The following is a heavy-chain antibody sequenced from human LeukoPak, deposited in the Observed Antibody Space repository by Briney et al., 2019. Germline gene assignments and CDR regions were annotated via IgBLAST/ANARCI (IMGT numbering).Heavy chain of an antibody. Sequence: ASVKVSCKASGYTFTGYYMHWVRQAPGQGLEWMGWINPNSGGTNYAQKFQGWVTMTRDTSISTAYMELSRLRSDDTAVYYCATSRGGGYNFLNDYFDYWGQGTLVTVSS. CDR2: INPNSGGT. CDR1: GYTFTGYY. D-gene: IGHD5-24*01. CDR3: ATSRGGGYNFLNDYFDY. J-gene: IGHJ4*02. V-gene: IGHV1-2*04.